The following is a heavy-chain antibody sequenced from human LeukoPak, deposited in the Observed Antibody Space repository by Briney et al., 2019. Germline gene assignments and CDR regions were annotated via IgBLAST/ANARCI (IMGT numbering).Heavy chain of an antibody. CDR2: IKQDGSEK. CDR3: AREGYDFWSGYSFYFDY. V-gene: IGHV3-7*01. CDR1: GFTFSTYL. Sequence: GGSPRLSCAASGFTFSTYLMSWVRQAPGKGLEWVANIKQDGSEKYYVDSVKGRFTISRDNAKNSLYLQMNSLRAEDTAVYYCAREGYDFWSGYSFYFDYWGQEPWSPSPQ. J-gene: IGHJ4*01. D-gene: IGHD3-3*01.